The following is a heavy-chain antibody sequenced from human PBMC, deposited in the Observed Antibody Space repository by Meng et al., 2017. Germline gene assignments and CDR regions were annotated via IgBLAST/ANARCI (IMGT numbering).Heavy chain of an antibody. D-gene: IGHD5-18*01. CDR2: IKCDGSEK. CDR1: GFIFSSSW. V-gene: IGHV3-52*01. CDR3: ASRSVDTAMVLLESHDAFDI. Sequence: GESLKISCAASGFIFSSSWMHWVCQAPEKGLEWVADIKCDGSEKYYVDAMKGRLTISRDNAKNSLYLQMNSLRAEDTAVYYCASRSVDTAMVLLESHDAFDIWGQGTMVTVSS. J-gene: IGHJ3*02.